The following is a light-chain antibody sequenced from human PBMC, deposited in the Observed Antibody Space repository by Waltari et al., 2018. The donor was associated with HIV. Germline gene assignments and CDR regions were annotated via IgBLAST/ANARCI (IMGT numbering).Light chain of an antibody. CDR3: HHYNNWRET. CDR2: GTS. CDR1: QSVNSN. J-gene: IGKJ1*01. V-gene: IGKV3-15*01. Sequence: EILMTQPPATPSVSTGERATLSCRASQSVNSNLAWYQQKPGQTPRLLIYGTSTRATEIPARFSGSGSGTEFTLTISSLQSEDFAVYYCHHYNNWRETFGQGTKVEIK.